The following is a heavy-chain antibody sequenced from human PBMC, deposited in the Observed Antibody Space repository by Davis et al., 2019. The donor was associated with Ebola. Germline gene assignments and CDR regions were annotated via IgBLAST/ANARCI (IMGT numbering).Heavy chain of an antibody. CDR2: INQDGREK. J-gene: IGHJ4*02. CDR3: ARDYVWGTYRTPAD. Sequence: GESLKISCTASGFTFSSYCMSWVRQAPGRGLEWVANINQDGREKSYVDSVKGRFTISRDNAKNSLSLQMNSLRADDTAVYYCARDYVWGTYRTPADWGQGTLVTVSS. V-gene: IGHV3-7*01. CDR1: GFTFSSYC. D-gene: IGHD3-16*02.